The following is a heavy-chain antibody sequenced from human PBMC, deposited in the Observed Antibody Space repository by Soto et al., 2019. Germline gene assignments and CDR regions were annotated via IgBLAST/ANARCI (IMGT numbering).Heavy chain of an antibody. D-gene: IGHD3-9*01. CDR1: GGSISSGGYY. CDR2: ISYSASS. V-gene: IGHV4-31*03. J-gene: IGHJ4*02. Sequence: SETLSLTCNVSGGSISSGGYYWNWIRQVPGRGLEWIGYISYSASSFYNPSLESRVSVSIDTSGNQFSLKLSSMTAADTAVYFCARARYYDWCFDLWGLGTPVTVSS. CDR3: ARARYYDWCFDL.